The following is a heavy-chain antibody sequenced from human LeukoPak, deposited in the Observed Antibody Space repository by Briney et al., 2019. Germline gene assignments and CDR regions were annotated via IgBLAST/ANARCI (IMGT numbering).Heavy chain of an antibody. D-gene: IGHD1-26*01. CDR1: GFTFSSYW. CDR2: IKQDGRET. Sequence: GGSLRLSCAASGFTFSSYWMSWVRQAPRKGLEWVANIKQDGRETYYVDSVKGRFTISRDNAKNSLYLQMNSLRAEDTAVYYCARDLIVGAPGEDYWGRGTLVIVSS. CDR3: ARDLIVGAPGEDY. V-gene: IGHV3-7*01. J-gene: IGHJ4*02.